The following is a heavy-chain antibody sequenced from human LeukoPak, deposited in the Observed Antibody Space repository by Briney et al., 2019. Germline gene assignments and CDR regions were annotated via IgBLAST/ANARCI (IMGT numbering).Heavy chain of an antibody. V-gene: IGHV4-39*01. Sequence: PSETLSLTCTVSGGSIGSSSYYWGWIRQPPGQELEWIGSIYYSGSTYYNPSLKSRVTISVDTSKNQFSLKLSSVTAADTAVYYCARRAKNDAFDIWGQGTMVTVSS. CDR1: GGSIGSSSYY. J-gene: IGHJ3*02. CDR3: ARRAKNDAFDI. CDR2: IYYSGST.